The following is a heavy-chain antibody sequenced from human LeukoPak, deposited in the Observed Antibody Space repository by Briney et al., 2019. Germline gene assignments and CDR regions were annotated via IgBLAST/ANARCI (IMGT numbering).Heavy chain of an antibody. V-gene: IGHV3-48*01. CDR1: GFTFSIYS. J-gene: IGHJ6*03. Sequence: GGSLRLSCAASGFTFSIYSMNWVRQAPGKGLEWVSYISSSSTIYYADSVKGRFTISRDNAKNSLYLQMNSLRAEDTAVYYCARAPPDSSSWYYYYYYMDVWGKGTTVTVSS. CDR2: ISSSSTI. CDR3: ARAPPDSSSWYYYYYYMDV. D-gene: IGHD6-13*01.